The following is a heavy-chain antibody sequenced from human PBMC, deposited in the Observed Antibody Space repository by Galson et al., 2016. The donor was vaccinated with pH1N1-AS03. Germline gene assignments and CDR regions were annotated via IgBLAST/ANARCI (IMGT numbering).Heavy chain of an antibody. D-gene: IGHD3-16*02. J-gene: IGHJ4*02. CDR1: GGSMTSPDW. V-gene: IGHV4-4*01. CDR3: ASAGYHTPGYHY. Sequence: TLSLTCAVSGGSMTSPDWWTWVRQPSGKGLEWIGEVHYSGTTSYNPSLNSRVTMSIDKSNNQFSLNLGSVTAADTAVYFCASAGYHTPGYHYWGQGALVTVSS. CDR2: VHYSGTT.